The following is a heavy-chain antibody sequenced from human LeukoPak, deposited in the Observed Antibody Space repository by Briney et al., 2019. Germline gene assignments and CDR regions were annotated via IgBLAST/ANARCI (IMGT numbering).Heavy chain of an antibody. CDR2: IYYSGST. Sequence: SETLSLTCTVSGDSISGYYWNWIRQPPGKGLEWIGFIYYSGSTNYNPSLKSRVTISVDTSKNQFSLKLSSVTAADTAVYYCARSPPYCSSPGCYIGWFDPWGQGTLVTVSS. V-gene: IGHV4-59*01. CDR3: ARSPPYCSSPGCYIGWFDP. J-gene: IGHJ5*02. CDR1: GDSISGYY. D-gene: IGHD2-2*02.